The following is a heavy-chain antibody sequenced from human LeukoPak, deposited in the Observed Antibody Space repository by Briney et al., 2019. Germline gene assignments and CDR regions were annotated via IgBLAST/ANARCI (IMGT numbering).Heavy chain of an antibody. V-gene: IGHV4-59*08. D-gene: IGHD1-26*01. J-gene: IGHJ4*02. Sequence: SETLSLTCTVSGGSISSYYWSWIRQPPGKGLEYIGYINYSGSTDYNPSLRSRATISVDTSKNQFSLKPSSVTAADTAVYYCARHHSGSYSYFDYWGQGTLVTVSS. CDR2: INYSGST. CDR3: ARHHSGSYSYFDY. CDR1: GGSISSYY.